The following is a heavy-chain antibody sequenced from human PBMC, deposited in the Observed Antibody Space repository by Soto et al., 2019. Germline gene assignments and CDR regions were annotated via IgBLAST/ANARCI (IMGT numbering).Heavy chain of an antibody. CDR2: IYYSGST. J-gene: IGHJ4*02. Sequence: SETLSLXCTVSGGSISSSSYYWGWIRQPPGKGLEWIGSIYYSGSTYYNPSLKSRVTISVDTSKNQFSLKLSSVTAADTAVYYCASISNYYGSGSPRYYFDYWGQGTLVTVSS. V-gene: IGHV4-39*01. D-gene: IGHD3-10*01. CDR1: GGSISSSSYY. CDR3: ASISNYYGSGSPRYYFDY.